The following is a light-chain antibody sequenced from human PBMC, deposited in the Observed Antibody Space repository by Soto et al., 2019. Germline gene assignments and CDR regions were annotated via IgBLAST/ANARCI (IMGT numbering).Light chain of an antibody. CDR3: QQSYSTPPIT. CDR2: SVS. CDR1: EDIRSY. Sequence: DIQMTQSPSSLSASVGDRVTITCRASEDIRSYLNWYQQEPGKAPKLLIYSVSSLQGGVPSRFSGSGSGTDFTLTISSLQPEDFATYYCQQSYSTPPITFGQGTRLEIK. V-gene: IGKV1-39*01. J-gene: IGKJ5*01.